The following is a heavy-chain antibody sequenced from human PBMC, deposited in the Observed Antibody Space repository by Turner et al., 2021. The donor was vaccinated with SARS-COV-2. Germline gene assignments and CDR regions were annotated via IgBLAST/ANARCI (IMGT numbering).Heavy chain of an antibody. Sequence: QVQLVQSGAEVKKPGASVKVSCKASGYTFAGYYIHWVRQAPGQGLKWMGWINPNSGGTNYAQRFQGRVTMTGDTSISTAYMERRKLRSDDTAVYYCARSVSWLQSLHVDYWGQGTLVTVSS. CDR3: ARSVSWLQSLHVDY. V-gene: IGHV1-2*02. CDR2: INPNSGGT. CDR1: GYTFAGYY. J-gene: IGHJ4*02. D-gene: IGHD5-12*01.